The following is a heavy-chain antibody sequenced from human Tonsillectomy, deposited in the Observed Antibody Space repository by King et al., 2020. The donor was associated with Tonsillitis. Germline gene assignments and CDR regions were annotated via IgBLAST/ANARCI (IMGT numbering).Heavy chain of an antibody. Sequence: HVQLVESGGGVVQPGRSLRLSCAASGFTFSSYGMHWVRQAPGKGLEWVAAISYEGSNKDYADSVKGRFTISRDNSKNTLYLQMNSLRAEDTAVYYCAKDQSGWIIYYFDFWGQGTLVTVSS. CDR2: ISYEGSNK. CDR1: GFTFSSYG. D-gene: IGHD6-19*01. CDR3: AKDQSGWIIYYFDF. J-gene: IGHJ4*02. V-gene: IGHV3-30*18.